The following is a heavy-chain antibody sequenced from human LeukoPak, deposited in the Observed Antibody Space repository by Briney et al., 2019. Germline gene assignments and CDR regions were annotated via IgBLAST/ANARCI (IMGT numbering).Heavy chain of an antibody. J-gene: IGHJ4*02. D-gene: IGHD6-19*01. V-gene: IGHV4-39*07. CDR2: IYYSGST. Sequence: SETLSLTCTVSGGSISSSSYYWGWIRQPPGKGLEWIESIYYSGSTYYNPSLKSRVTISVDTSKNQFSLKLSSVTAAGTAVYYCARGPYNSGWYWLPLVDYWGQGTLVTVSS. CDR3: ARGPYNSGWYWLPLVDY. CDR1: GGSISSSSYY.